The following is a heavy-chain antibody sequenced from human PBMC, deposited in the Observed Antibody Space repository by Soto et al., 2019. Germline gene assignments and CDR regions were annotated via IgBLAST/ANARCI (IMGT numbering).Heavy chain of an antibody. CDR1: GFTFSSYA. CDR3: AKGFIVDFDAFDI. CDR2: ISGSGGST. J-gene: IGHJ3*02. Sequence: EVQLLESGGGLVQPGGSLRLSCAASGFTFSSYAMSWVRQAPGKGLEWVSAISGSGGSTYYADSVKGRFTISRDNSKNTLYLQMNSLSAEDTAVYYCAKGFIVDFDAFDIWGQGTMVTVSS. D-gene: IGHD1-26*01. V-gene: IGHV3-23*01.